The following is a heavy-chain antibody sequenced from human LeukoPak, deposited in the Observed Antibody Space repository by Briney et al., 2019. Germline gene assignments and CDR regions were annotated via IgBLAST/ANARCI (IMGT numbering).Heavy chain of an antibody. D-gene: IGHD2-21*01. V-gene: IGHV3-13*04. CDR1: GFTFSSYD. J-gene: IGHJ2*01. CDR2: ICIPGDT. CDR3: AREERGDGYRYLNL. Sequence: GGSLKLSCAPSGFTFSSYDMHWVPQPTGEGLEWVSAICIPGDTYYLGSVKGRFTISRENAKSSLYFQMNSRRAGDTAVYYCAREERGDGYRYLNLWGGGTLVTVSS.